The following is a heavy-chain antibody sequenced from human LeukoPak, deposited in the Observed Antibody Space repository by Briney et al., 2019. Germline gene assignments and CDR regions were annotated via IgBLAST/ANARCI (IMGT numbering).Heavy chain of an antibody. CDR1: GFTFSSYS. J-gene: IGHJ3*02. CDR2: LSGSSRYI. V-gene: IGHV3-21*01. CDR3: ARDLGYYDSSGPIRRDAFDI. D-gene: IGHD3-22*01. Sequence: GGSMRLSCAASGFTFSSYSMNWVRQAPGKGLEWVSSLSGSSRYIYYADSVKGRFTISRDNAKNSLYLQMNNLRAEDTAVYYCARDLGYYDSSGPIRRDAFDIWGQGTMVTVSS.